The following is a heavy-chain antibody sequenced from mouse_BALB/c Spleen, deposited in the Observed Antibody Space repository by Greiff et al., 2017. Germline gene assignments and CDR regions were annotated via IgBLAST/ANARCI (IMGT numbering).Heavy chain of an antibody. CDR1: GFTFSSFG. J-gene: IGHJ4*01. Sequence: EVKLVESGGGLVQPGGSRKLSCAASGFTFSSFGMHWVRQAPEKGLEWVAYISSGSSTIYYADTVKGRFTISRDNPKNTLFLQMTSLRSEDTAMYYCARGGTTVVARNYAMDYWGQGTSVTVSS. CDR3: ARGGTTVVARNYAMDY. CDR2: ISSGSSTI. D-gene: IGHD1-1*01. V-gene: IGHV5-17*02.